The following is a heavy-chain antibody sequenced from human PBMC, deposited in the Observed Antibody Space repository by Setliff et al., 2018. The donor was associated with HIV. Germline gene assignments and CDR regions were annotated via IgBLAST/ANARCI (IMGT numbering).Heavy chain of an antibody. D-gene: IGHD3-22*01. J-gene: IGHJ2*01. CDR1: GGSLSSSY. CDR2: IYTTGST. V-gene: IGHV4-59*10. Sequence: SETLSLTCAVYGGSLSSSYWSWIRQPAGKGLEWIGRIYTTGSTNYNPSLKSRVTISVDTSKNQFSLKLTSVTAADTAVYYCARGSGYPWYFDLWGRGTLVTVSS. CDR3: ARGSGYPWYFDL.